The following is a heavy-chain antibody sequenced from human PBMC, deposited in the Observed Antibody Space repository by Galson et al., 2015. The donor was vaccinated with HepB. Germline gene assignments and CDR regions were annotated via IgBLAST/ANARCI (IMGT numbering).Heavy chain of an antibody. V-gene: IGHV1-18*01. Sequence: SVKVSCKASGYTFTSYGITWVRQVPGQGLEWMGWISTYNGNTDFAQIFQGRVIMTRDTSTSTAYMELRNLTSDDSAMYYCARDGDCSGGSCQYVRGWFDPWGQGTMVIVSS. CDR2: ISTYNGNT. CDR3: ARDGDCSGGSCQYVRGWFDP. CDR1: GYTFTSYG. J-gene: IGHJ5*02. D-gene: IGHD2-15*01.